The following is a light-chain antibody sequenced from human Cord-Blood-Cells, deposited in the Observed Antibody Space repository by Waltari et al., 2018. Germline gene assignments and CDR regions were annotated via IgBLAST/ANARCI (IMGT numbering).Light chain of an antibody. J-gene: IGLJ2*01. CDR3: CSYAGSSTV. V-gene: IGLV2-23*01. CDR1: SSAVGRDNL. Sequence: QSALTQPASVSGSPGQSITIPCPGTSSAVGRDNLFSWSQQHPGKAPKLMIYEGSKRPSGVSNRFSGSKSGNTASLTISGLQAEDEADYYCCSYAGSSTVFGGGTKLTVL. CDR2: EGS.